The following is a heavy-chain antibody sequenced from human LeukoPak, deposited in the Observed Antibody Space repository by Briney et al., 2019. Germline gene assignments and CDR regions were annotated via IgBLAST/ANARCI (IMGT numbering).Heavy chain of an antibody. J-gene: IGHJ6*02. CDR2: IYYSGST. CDR1: GGSFSGYF. Sequence: PSETLSLTCAVNGGSFSGYFWGWIRQPPGKGLEWIGYIYYSGSTNYNPSLKSRVTISVDTSKNQFSLKLSSVTAADTAVYYCARGHGYSYGYDYYYHGMDVWGQGTTVTVSS. CDR3: ARGHGYSYGYDYYYHGMDV. V-gene: IGHV4-59*01. D-gene: IGHD5-18*01.